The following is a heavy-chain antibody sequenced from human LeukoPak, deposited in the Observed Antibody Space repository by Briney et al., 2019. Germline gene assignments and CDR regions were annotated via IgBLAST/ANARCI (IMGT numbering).Heavy chain of an antibody. Sequence: SETLSLTCTVSGGSISSYYWTWIRQPPGKGLEWIGYIYYSGSTNYNPSLKSRVTLSVDTSKNQFSLKLSSVIAADTAVYYCARGGGYSSSWYPDYWGQGTLVTVSS. CDR1: GGSISSYY. D-gene: IGHD6-13*01. CDR3: ARGGGYSSSWYPDY. J-gene: IGHJ4*02. V-gene: IGHV4-59*01. CDR2: IYYSGST.